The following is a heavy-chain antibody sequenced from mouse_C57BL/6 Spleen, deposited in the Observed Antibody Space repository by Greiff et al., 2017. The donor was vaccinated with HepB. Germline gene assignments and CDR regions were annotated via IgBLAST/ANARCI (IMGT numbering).Heavy chain of an antibody. V-gene: IGHV3-6*01. CDR2: ISYDGSN. D-gene: IGHD2-4*01. J-gene: IGHJ4*01. Sequence: EVKLQESGPGLVKPSQSLSLTCSVTGYSITSGYYWNWIRQFPGNKLEWMGYISYDGSNNYNPSLKNRISITRDTSKNQFFLKLNSVTTEDTATYYCARHYDYDIGAMDYWGQGTSVTVSS. CDR1: GYSITSGYY. CDR3: ARHYDYDIGAMDY.